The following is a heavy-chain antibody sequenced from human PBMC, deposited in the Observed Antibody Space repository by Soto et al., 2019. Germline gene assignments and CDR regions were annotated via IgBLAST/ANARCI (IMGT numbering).Heavy chain of an antibody. CDR2: INHSGST. J-gene: IGHJ4*01. D-gene: IGHD6-6*01. Sequence: QVQLQQWGAGLLKPSETLSLTCAVYGGSFSGYYWSWIRQPPGKGLEWIGEINHSGSTNYNPSLKSRVTISVDTSKNQFSLKLSSVTAADTAVYYCAVAAPPGYWGHGTLVTVSS. CDR1: GGSFSGYY. CDR3: AVAAPPGY. V-gene: IGHV4-34*01.